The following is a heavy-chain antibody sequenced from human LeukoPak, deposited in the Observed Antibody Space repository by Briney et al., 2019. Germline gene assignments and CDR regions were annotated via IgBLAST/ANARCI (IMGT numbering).Heavy chain of an antibody. D-gene: IGHD1-26*01. Sequence: GASVKVSCKASGYTFTSYGISWVRQAPGQGLEWMGWINPNSGGTNYAQKFQGRVTMTRDTSIGTAYMELSRLRSDDTAVYYCARDRVDGSYFPRDFDYWGQGTLVTVSS. V-gene: IGHV1-2*02. CDR3: ARDRVDGSYFPRDFDY. J-gene: IGHJ4*02. CDR2: INPNSGGT. CDR1: GYTFTSYG.